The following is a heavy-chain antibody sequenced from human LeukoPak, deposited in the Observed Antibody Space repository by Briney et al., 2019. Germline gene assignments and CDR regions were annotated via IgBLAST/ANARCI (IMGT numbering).Heavy chain of an antibody. D-gene: IGHD3-16*02. Sequence: GASVKVSCKASGYTFTGYYMHWVRQAPGQGLEWMGWINPNSGGTNYAQKFQGRVTMTRDTSISTAYMELSRLRSDDTAVYYCARGGYYDYVWGSYHPDWGQGTLVTVSS. CDR3: ARGGYYDYVWGSYHPD. J-gene: IGHJ4*02. V-gene: IGHV1-2*02. CDR2: INPNSGGT. CDR1: GYTFTGYY.